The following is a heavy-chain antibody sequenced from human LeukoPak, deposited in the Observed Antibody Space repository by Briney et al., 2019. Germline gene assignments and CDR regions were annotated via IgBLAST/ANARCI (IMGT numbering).Heavy chain of an antibody. V-gene: IGHV3-23*01. CDR3: VKDQLLEPGLDAFEI. D-gene: IGHD1-14*01. CDR1: GFTFSSYA. CDR2: ISGNGGSI. J-gene: IGHJ3*02. Sequence: PGGSLRLSCAASGFTFSSYAMSWVRQAPGKGLEWVSAISGNGGSIYYADSVKGRFTVSRDNSKKTLFLQMNSLRAEDTALYYCVKDQLLEPGLDAFEIWGQGTMVTVSS.